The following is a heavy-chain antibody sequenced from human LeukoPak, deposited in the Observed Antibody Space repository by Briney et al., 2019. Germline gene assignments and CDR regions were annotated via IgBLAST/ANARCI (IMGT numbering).Heavy chain of an antibody. D-gene: IGHD3-10*01. V-gene: IGHV4-31*01. J-gene: IGHJ3*02. CDR3: ASANSGSYGYDAFDI. CDR2: IYYSGST. CDR1: GGSISSGGYY. Sequence: SETLSLACTVSGGSISSGGYYWSWIRQHPGKGLEWIGYIYYSGSTYYNPSLKSQVTISVDTSKNQFSLKLSSVTAADTAVYYCASANSGSYGYDAFDIWGQGTMVTVSS.